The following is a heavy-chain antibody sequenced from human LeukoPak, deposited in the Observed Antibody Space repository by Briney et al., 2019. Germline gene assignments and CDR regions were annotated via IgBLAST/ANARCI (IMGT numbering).Heavy chain of an antibody. V-gene: IGHV3-21*01. CDR1: GFTFSSYS. J-gene: IGHJ3*02. CDR2: ISSSSSYI. D-gene: IGHD6-19*01. Sequence: PGGSLRLSCAASGFTFSSYSMNWVRQAPGKGLEWVSSISSSSSYIYYADSVKGRFTISRDNAKNSLYPQMNSLRAEDTAVYYCARDLQQWLVAYDAFDIWGQGTMVTVSS. CDR3: ARDLQQWLVAYDAFDI.